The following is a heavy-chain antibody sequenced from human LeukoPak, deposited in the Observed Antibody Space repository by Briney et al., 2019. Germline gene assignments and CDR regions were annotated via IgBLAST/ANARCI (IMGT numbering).Heavy chain of an antibody. CDR2: ISSNGDTI. V-gene: IGHV3-48*03. CDR3: VRRFVGDAFDV. D-gene: IGHD3-3*01. CDR1: GYIFSSYE. J-gene: IGHJ3*01. Sequence: PGGSLRLSCAASGYIFSSYEVNWVRQAPGKGLEWVSYISSNGDTIYYQDSVKGRFTISRDNAKNSLYLQMNSLRAEDTSIYYCVRRFVGDAFDVWGQGTVVTVSS.